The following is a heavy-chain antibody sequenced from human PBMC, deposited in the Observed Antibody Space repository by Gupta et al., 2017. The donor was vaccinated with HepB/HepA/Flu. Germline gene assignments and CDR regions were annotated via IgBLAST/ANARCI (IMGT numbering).Heavy chain of an antibody. J-gene: IGHJ4*02. Sequence: QVQLHESGPGLLKPSETLSLTCSFSSGSLSGNYWTWIRQSPERGLEWIGNIYYTGRAYYNPSLKTRVTISVDTSKNQFSLRLNSVAAADTAVYYCARAADLAFDSWGQGMLVTVSS. V-gene: IGHV4-59*01. CDR3: ARAADLAFDS. CDR2: IYYTGRA. D-gene: IGHD3/OR15-3a*01. CDR1: SGSLSGNY.